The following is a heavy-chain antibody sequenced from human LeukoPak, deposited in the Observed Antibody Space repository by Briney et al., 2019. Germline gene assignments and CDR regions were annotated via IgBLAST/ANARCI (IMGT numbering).Heavy chain of an antibody. V-gene: IGHV1-18*01. J-gene: IGHJ4*02. Sequence: ASVKVSCKASGYTFTSYGISWVRQAPGQGLEWMGWIGAYNGNTNYAQKPQGRVTMTTDTSTSTAYMELRSLRSDDTAVYYCARGGMEMATIIQYYFDYWGQGTLVTVSS. CDR2: IGAYNGNT. CDR1: GYTFTSYG. D-gene: IGHD5-24*01. CDR3: ARGGMEMATIIQYYFDY.